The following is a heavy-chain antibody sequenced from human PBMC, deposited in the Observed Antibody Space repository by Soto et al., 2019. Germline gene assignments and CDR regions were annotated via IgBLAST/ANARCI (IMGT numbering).Heavy chain of an antibody. CDR1: EGTFNSYT. Sequence: QGQLVQSGAEVKKPGSSVKVSCTASEGTFNSYTISWVRQAPGQGLEWMGRVVPILGMADFARKFQGRVMITADKSTSTAYMVLSSLRSDDTAVYYCATNYGSGSTHFDYWGQGTLVTVSS. J-gene: IGHJ4*02. CDR3: ATNYGSGSTHFDY. CDR2: VVPILGMA. V-gene: IGHV1-69*02. D-gene: IGHD3-10*01.